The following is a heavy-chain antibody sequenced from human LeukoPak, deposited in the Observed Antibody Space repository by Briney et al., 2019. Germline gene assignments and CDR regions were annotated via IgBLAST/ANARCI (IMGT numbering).Heavy chain of an antibody. D-gene: IGHD5-18*01. Sequence: ASVKVSCKASGYTFTSCGISWVRQAPGQGLEWMGWISAYNGNTNYAQKFQGRVTMTRDTSISTAYMELSRLRSDDTAVYYCARDFRAAMVSDWFDPWGQGTLVTVSS. J-gene: IGHJ5*02. V-gene: IGHV1-18*01. CDR3: ARDFRAAMVSDWFDP. CDR1: GYTFTSCG. CDR2: ISAYNGNT.